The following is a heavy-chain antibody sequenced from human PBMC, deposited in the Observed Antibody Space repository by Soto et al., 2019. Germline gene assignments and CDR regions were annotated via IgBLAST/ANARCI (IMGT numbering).Heavy chain of an antibody. J-gene: IGHJ4*02. CDR3: ARDMGGYDPYPFDY. D-gene: IGHD5-12*01. CDR1: DGSISSDY. Sequence: SGTLSLTCTVGDGSISSDYWSWIRQPPGKGLEWIGYIYYSGSTNYNPSLKSRVTISVDTSKNQFSLKLSSVTAADTAVYYCARDMGGYDPYPFDYWGQGTLVTVSS. V-gene: IGHV4-59*01. CDR2: IYYSGST.